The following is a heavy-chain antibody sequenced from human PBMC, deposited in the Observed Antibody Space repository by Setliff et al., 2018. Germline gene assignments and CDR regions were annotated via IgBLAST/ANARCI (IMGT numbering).Heavy chain of an antibody. CDR1: GGSLRGNAIF. D-gene: IGHD3-9*01. Sequence: PSETLSLTCTVSGGSLRGNAIFWGWIRQPPGKGLEWIGSTYYNGDAYYNPSHKSRVTMSVDTSRNQFSLKLSSVTAADTAVYYCARAPNDLGVDWLFKNYFDYWGHGTLVTVSS. J-gene: IGHJ4*01. CDR3: ARAPNDLGVDWLFKNYFDY. CDR2: TYYNGDA. V-gene: IGHV4-39*01.